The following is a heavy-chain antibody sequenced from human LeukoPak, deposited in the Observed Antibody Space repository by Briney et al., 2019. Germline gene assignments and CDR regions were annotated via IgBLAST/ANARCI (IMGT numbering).Heavy chain of an antibody. CDR3: ARELPREVTLDY. CDR1: GFSFISYE. D-gene: IGHD2-21*02. CDR2: INTDGART. J-gene: IGHJ4*02. Sequence: GGSLRLSCAASGFSFISYEMQWVRQAPGKGLVWVSRINTDGARTSYADSVKGRFTISRDSAKNTLYLQMNSLRAEDTAKYYCARELPREVTLDYWGQGTLVTVSS. V-gene: IGHV3-74*01.